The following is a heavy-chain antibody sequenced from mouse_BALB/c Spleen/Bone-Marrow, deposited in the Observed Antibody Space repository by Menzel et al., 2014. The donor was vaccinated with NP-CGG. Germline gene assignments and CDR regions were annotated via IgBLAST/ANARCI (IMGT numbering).Heavy chain of an antibody. V-gene: IGHV5-12-1*01. CDR1: GFAFSGYD. CDR2: ISSGGINT. J-gene: IGHJ4*01. CDR3: ARQRGYAYAMGY. Sequence: EVQGVESGGGLVKPGGSLKLSCAASGFAFSGYDMSWVRQTPEKRLEWVAYISSGGINTYYPDSVNGRFTISRDNAKNTLCQEMNRLKSEDTDMYYCARQRGYAYAMGYWGQGTSVTVSS. D-gene: IGHD2-2*01.